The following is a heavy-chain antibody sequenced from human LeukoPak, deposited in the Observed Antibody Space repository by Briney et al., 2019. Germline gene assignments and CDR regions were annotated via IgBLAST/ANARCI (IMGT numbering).Heavy chain of an antibody. Sequence: SETLSLTCTVSGASMRSSAYYWGWIRQPPGKGLEWIGSVSYSGRTYYNPSLKSRVTISGDTSKNQFSLRLSSVTAADTAVYYCARGSLYRSGLDYWGQGTLVTVSS. CDR2: VSYSGRT. CDR3: ARGSLYRSGLDY. J-gene: IGHJ4*02. D-gene: IGHD6-19*01. CDR1: GASMRSSAYY. V-gene: IGHV4-39*07.